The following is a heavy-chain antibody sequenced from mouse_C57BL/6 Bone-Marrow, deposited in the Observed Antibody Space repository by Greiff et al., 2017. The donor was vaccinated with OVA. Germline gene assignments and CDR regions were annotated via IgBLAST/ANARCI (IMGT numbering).Heavy chain of an antibody. J-gene: IGHJ3*01. CDR1: GFTFSDFY. CDR2: SRNKANDYTT. D-gene: IGHD2-2*01. CDR3: ARDVGYPFAY. V-gene: IGHV7-1*01. Sequence: VESGGGLVQSGRSLRLSCATSGFTFSDFYMEWVRQAPGKGLEWIAASRNKANDYTTEYSASVKGRFIVSRDTSQSILYLQMNALRAEDTAIYYCARDVGYPFAYWGQGTLVTVSA.